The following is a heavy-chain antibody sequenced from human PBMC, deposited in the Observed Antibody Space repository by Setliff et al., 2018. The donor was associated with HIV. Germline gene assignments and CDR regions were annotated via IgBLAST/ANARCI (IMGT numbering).Heavy chain of an antibody. V-gene: IGHV1-58*02. CDR2: IVVGSYNT. CDR1: GFTFTNSA. Sequence: GASVKVSCKASGFTFTNSAMQWVRQARGLRLEWIGWIVVGSYNTNYAQKFQERVTITRDLSTSTAYMELSSLRSEDTAVYYCAAASNRRVRGVNLHYYYYMDVWGKGATVTVSS. CDR3: AAASNRRVRGVNLHYYYYMDV. D-gene: IGHD3-10*01. J-gene: IGHJ6*03.